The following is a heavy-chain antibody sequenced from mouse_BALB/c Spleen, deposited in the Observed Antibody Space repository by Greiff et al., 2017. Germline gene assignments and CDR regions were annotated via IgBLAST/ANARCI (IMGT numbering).Heavy chain of an antibody. J-gene: IGHJ1*01. D-gene: IGHD1-2*01. CDR1: GFNIKDTY. Sequence: EVQLQQSGAELVKPGASVKLSCTASGFNIKDTYMHWVKQRPEQGLEWIGRIDPANGHTKYDPKFQGKATISADTSSNTAYLQLSSLTSEDTAVYYCALLRPPYWYFDVWGAGTTGTVSS. V-gene: IGHV14-3*02. CDR3: ALLRPPYWYFDV. CDR2: IDPANGHT.